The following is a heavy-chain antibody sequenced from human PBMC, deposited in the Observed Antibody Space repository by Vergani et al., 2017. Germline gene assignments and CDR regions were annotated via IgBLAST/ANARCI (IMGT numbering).Heavy chain of an antibody. CDR3: AREEGPYYYGSGSMSV. Sequence: EVQLVESGGGLVQPGGSLRLSCAASGFTVSSNYMSWVRQAPGKGLGWVSVIYSGGSTYYADSVKGRFTISRDNSKNTLYLQMNSLRAEDTAVYYCAREEGPYYYGSGSMSVWGQGTLVTVSS. V-gene: IGHV3-66*01. J-gene: IGHJ4*02. CDR1: GFTVSSNY. CDR2: IYSGGST. D-gene: IGHD3-10*01.